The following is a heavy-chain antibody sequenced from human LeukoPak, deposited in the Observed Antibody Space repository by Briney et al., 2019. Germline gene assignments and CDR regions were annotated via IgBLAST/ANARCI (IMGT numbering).Heavy chain of an antibody. CDR3: ARDVKGPVLLWFGETIGGPYYYGMDV. V-gene: IGHV1-18*01. D-gene: IGHD3-10*01. CDR2: ISAYNGNT. J-gene: IGHJ6*02. Sequence: GASVKVSSTASGYTFTSYGISWVRQAPGQGLEWMGWISAYNGNTNYAQKLQGRVTMTTDTSTSTAYMELRSLRSEDTAVYYCARDVKGPVLLWFGETIGGPYYYGMDVWGQGTTVTVSS. CDR1: GYTFTSYG.